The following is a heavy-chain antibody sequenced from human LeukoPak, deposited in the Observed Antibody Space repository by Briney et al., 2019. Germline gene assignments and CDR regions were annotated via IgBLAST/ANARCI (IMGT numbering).Heavy chain of an antibody. Sequence: PSETLSLTCTVSGGSISSISYYWGWIRQPPGKGLEWIGALYYSGATYYNPSLKSQVTISVDTSKNQFSLKLRSVTAADTAVYYCARLTFGGVIPMSFDYWGQGTLVTVSS. CDR3: ARLTFGGVIPMSFDY. J-gene: IGHJ4*02. V-gene: IGHV4-39*01. CDR1: GGSISSISYY. CDR2: LYYSGAT. D-gene: IGHD3-16*02.